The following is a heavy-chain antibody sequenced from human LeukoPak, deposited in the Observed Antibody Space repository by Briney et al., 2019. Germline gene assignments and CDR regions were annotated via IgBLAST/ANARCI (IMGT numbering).Heavy chain of an antibody. CDR3: AKGTIIFEYSSSYFDY. CDR2: ISGSGGST. CDR1: GFTFSSYA. V-gene: IGHV3-23*01. Sequence: GGPLRLSCAASGFTFSSYAMSWVRQAPGKGLEWVSAISGSGGSTYYADSVKGRFTISRDNSKNTLYLQMNSLRAEDTAVYYCAKGTIIFEYSSSYFDYWGQGTLVTVSS. D-gene: IGHD6-6*01. J-gene: IGHJ4*02.